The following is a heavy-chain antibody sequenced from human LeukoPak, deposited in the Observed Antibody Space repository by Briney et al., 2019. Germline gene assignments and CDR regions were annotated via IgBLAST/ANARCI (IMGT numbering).Heavy chain of an antibody. CDR1: GFVFSNYW. CDR2: IKPDGTEK. J-gene: IGHJ4*02. CDR3: ARGGNSSWDY. D-gene: IGHD5-24*01. V-gene: IGHV3-7*01. Sequence: GGSLRLSCAASGFVFSNYWMSWVRQAPGKGLEWVANIKPDGTEKYYVDSLKGRFTISRDNAENSLYLQMDSLRVEDTAVYYCARGGNSSWDYWGQGALVTVSS.